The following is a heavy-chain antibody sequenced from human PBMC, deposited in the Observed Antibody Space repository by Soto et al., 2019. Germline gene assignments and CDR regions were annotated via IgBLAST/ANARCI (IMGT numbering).Heavy chain of an antibody. Sequence: EVQLVESGGGLVQPGGSLRLSCAASGFTFSSYSMNWVRQAPGKGLEWVSYISSSSSTIYYADSVKGRFTISRDNAKTSLYLQMTSLRAEDTAVYYCARDSRYCSGGSCDEDAFDIWGQGTMVTVSS. CDR3: ARDSRYCSGGSCDEDAFDI. J-gene: IGHJ3*02. CDR1: GFTFSSYS. CDR2: ISSSSSTI. D-gene: IGHD2-15*01. V-gene: IGHV3-48*01.